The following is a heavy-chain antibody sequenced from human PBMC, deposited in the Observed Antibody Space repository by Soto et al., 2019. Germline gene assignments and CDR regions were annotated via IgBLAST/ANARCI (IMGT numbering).Heavy chain of an antibody. CDR2: INAGNGNT. CDR3: ARGQRGGVIGAWNYYYYMDV. CDR1: GYTFTSYA. J-gene: IGHJ6*03. V-gene: IGHV1-3*01. Sequence: ASVKVSCKASGYTFTSYAMHWVRQAPGQRLEWMGWINAGNGNTKYSQKFQGRVTITRDTSASTAYMELSSLRSEDTAVYYCARGQRGGVIGAWNYYYYMDVWGKGTTVTVSS. D-gene: IGHD3-16*02.